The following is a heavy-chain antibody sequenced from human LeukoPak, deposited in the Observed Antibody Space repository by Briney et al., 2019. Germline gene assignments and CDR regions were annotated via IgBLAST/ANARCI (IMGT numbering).Heavy chain of an antibody. D-gene: IGHD2-8*02. CDR1: GFTFSSYG. V-gene: IGHV3-30*02. Sequence: GGSLRLSCAASGFTFSSYGMHWFRQAPGKGLEWVAFIRYDGSNKYYAESVKGRFTISRDNSKNTLYLQMNSLRAEDTAVYYCARGSGTGTYNWGQGTLVTVSS. J-gene: IGHJ4*02. CDR3: ARGSGTGTYN. CDR2: IRYDGSNK.